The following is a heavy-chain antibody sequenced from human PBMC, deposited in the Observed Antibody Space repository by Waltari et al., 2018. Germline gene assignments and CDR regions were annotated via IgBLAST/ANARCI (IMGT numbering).Heavy chain of an antibody. CDR2: INPNSGGT. CDR1: GYTFTGYY. CDR3: AREASYYDFWSGYSTDYYYYYMDV. V-gene: IGHV1-2*02. J-gene: IGHJ6*03. Sequence: QVQLVQSGAEVKKPGASVKVSCKASGYTFTGYYMPWVRQAPGQGLEWMGWINPNSGGTNYAQKFQGRVTMTRDTSISTAYMELSRLRSDDTAVYYCAREASYYDFWSGYSTDYYYYYMDVWGKGTTVTVSS. D-gene: IGHD3-3*01.